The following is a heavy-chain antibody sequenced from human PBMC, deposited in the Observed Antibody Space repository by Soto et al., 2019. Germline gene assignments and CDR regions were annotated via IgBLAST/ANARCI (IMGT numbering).Heavy chain of an antibody. V-gene: IGHV4-39*02. D-gene: IGHD6-19*01. CDR3: ARGGEAVADY. Sequence: QLQLQESGPGLVKPSETLSLTCTVSGGSISSRNFYWGWIRQPPGKGLEWIGSIYHSESTYYNPSLTSRVTISVDTSKNHFSLSLSSLTASDTAVYYCARGGEAVADYWGQGTLVTVSS. CDR2: IYHSEST. J-gene: IGHJ4*02. CDR1: GGSISSRNFY.